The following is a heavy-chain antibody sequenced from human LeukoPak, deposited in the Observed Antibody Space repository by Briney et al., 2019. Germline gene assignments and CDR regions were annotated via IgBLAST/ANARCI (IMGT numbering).Heavy chain of an antibody. D-gene: IGHD2-15*01. CDR2: IKPDGSEK. V-gene: IGHV3-7*01. CDR1: GFSFSGTW. J-gene: IGHJ1*01. Sequence: PGGSLSHSCAASGFSFSGTWMTWVRQAPGKGLECVANIKPDGSEKYYVDSVKGRFTVSRDNAKNSLYLQMNSLRVEDTAIYYCTSDLIHVSGRWRQGTLVTVSS. CDR3: TSDLIHVSGR.